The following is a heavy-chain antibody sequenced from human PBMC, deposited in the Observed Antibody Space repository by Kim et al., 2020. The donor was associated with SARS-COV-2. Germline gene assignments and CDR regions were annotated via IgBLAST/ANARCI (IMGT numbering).Heavy chain of an antibody. J-gene: IGHJ6*02. V-gene: IGHV6-1*01. CDR2: TYYRSKWYN. Sequence: SQTLSLTCAISGDSVSSNSAAWNWIRQSPSRGLEWLGRTYYRSKWYNDYAVSVKSRITINPDTSKNQFSLQLNSVTPEDTAVYYCARDPYNWNYEGPYYYSYGRDVWGQGTPVTVSS. CDR3: ARDPYNWNYEGPYYYSYGRDV. CDR1: GDSVSSNSAA. D-gene: IGHD1-7*01.